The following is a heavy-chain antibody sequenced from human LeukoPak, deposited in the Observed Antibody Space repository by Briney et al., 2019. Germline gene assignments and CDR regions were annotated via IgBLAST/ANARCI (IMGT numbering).Heavy chain of an antibody. CDR2: ISAYNGNT. Sequence: GASVKVSFKSSGYTFTSYGISWVRQAPGQGLEWMGWISAYNGNTNYAQKLQGRVTMTTDTSTSTAYMELRSLRSDDTAVYYCARDQLPDIVVVLNYYYGMDVWGQGTTVTVSS. V-gene: IGHV1-18*01. CDR3: ARDQLPDIVVVLNYYYGMDV. J-gene: IGHJ6*02. CDR1: GYTFTSYG. D-gene: IGHD2-2*01.